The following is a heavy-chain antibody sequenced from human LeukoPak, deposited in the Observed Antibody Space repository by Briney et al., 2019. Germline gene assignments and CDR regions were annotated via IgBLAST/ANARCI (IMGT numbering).Heavy chain of an antibody. Sequence: PSETLSLTCAVYGGSFSSYYWSWIRQPPGKGLEWIGYIYYSGSTNYNPSLKSRVTISVDTSKNQFSLKLSSVTAADTAVYYCARVLYDSSGEDAFDIWGQGTMVTVSS. V-gene: IGHV4-59*08. D-gene: IGHD3-22*01. CDR3: ARVLYDSSGEDAFDI. J-gene: IGHJ3*02. CDR1: GGSFSSYY. CDR2: IYYSGST.